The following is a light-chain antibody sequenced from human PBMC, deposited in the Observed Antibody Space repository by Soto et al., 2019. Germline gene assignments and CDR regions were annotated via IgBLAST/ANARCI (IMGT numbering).Light chain of an antibody. V-gene: IGLV4-69*01. J-gene: IGLJ1*01. CDR2: LNSDGSH. CDR3: QTWDAGILV. CDR1: SGHNNYA. Sequence: QPVLTQSPSASASLGASVKLTCTLSSGHNNYAIAWHQQQPETGPRYLMRLNSDGSHNKGDGIPVRFSDSSSGAERYLIISSLHSEDEADYYCQTWDAGILVFGTGTKLTVL.